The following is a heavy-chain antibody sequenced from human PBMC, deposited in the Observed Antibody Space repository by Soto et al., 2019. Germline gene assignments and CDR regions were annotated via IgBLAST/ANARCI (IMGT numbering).Heavy chain of an antibody. CDR1: GYSFTSYW. D-gene: IGHD4-4*01. CDR3: ASLYSNYVYYYYGMEV. Sequence: PGESLKISCKGSGYSFTSYWISWVRQMPGKGLEWMGRIDPSDSYTNYSPSFQGHVTISTDKSISTAYLQWSSLKASDTAMYYCASLYSNYVYYYYGMEVGGKGTTVTVS. CDR2: IDPSDSYT. V-gene: IGHV5-10-1*01. J-gene: IGHJ6*04.